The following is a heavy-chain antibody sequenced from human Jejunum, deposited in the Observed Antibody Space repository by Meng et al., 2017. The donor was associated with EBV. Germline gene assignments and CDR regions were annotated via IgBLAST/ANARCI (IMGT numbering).Heavy chain of an antibody. CDR1: GYTFTNYP. J-gene: IGHJ4*02. CDR3: ASRPGFNIGPFDY. D-gene: IGHD3/OR15-3a*01. V-gene: IGHV1-3*01. Sequence: QVQLVQSGARVKKPWASMKLSCKASGYTFTNYPIHWVRQAPGQRPEWMGCINPGNGETEFSQKFQGRVTITRDTSATTAYMELTSLRSEDTAVYYCASRPGFNIGPFDYWGQGTLVTVSS. CDR2: INPGNGET.